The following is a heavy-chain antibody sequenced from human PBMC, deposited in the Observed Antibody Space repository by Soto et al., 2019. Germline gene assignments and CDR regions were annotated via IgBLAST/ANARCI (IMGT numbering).Heavy chain of an antibody. CDR3: ARERNPADAFDI. CDR2: IWYDGSNK. Sequence: GGSLRLSCAASGFTFRNFGIHWVRQAPGKGLEWVAVIWYDGSNKYYADSVKGRFTISRDNSKNTLYLQMNSLRAEDTAVYYCARERNPADAFDIWGQGTMVTVSS. J-gene: IGHJ3*02. CDR1: GFTFRNFG. V-gene: IGHV3-33*01.